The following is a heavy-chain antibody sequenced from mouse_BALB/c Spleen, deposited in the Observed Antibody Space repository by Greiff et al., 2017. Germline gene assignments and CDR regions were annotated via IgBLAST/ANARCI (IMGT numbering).Heavy chain of an antibody. D-gene: IGHD2-10*02. V-gene: IGHV14-3*02. CDR2: IDPANGNT. Sequence: VQLKQSGAELVKPGASVKLSCTASGFNIKDTYMHWVKQRPEQGLEWIGRIDPANGNTKYDPKFQGKATITADTSSNTAYLQLSSLTSEDTAVYYCAREYGKKDAMDYWGQGTSVTVSS. J-gene: IGHJ4*01. CDR3: AREYGKKDAMDY. CDR1: GFNIKDTY.